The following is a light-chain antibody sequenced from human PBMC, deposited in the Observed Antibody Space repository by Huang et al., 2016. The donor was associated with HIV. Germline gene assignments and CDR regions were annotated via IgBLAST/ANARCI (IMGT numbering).Light chain of an antibody. V-gene: IGKV2-30*02. CDR2: KVS. CDR1: QTLVHTDGNTY. Sequence: DVIMTQSPLLLPMTLGQPAAISCRSSQTLVHTDGNTYLNWFLQRPGQSPRRLIYKVSNRDSAVPDRFTGSGSGIEFTLTISRVEAEDVGIYYCMQGTHWPPGTFGQGTNMEIK. CDR3: MQGTHWPPGT. J-gene: IGKJ1*01.